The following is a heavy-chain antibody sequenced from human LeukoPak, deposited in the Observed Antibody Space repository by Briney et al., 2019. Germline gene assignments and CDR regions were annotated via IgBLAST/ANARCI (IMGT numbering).Heavy chain of an antibody. CDR1: GFTLSSYE. CDR2: IEYSDTGG. D-gene: IGHD6-19*01. CDR3: TRSSGWYGIS. Sequence: GGSLRLSCTVSGFTLSSYEMTWFRQAPGKGLEWVSSIEYSDTGGHYADSVQGRFTISKDNPKNTLYLQLNSLRAEDTAIYYCTRSSGWYGISWGQGTLVTVSS. J-gene: IGHJ4*02. V-gene: IGHV3-23*01.